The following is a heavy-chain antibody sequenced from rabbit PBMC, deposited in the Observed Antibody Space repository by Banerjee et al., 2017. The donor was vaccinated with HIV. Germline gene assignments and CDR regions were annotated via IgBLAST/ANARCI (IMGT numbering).Heavy chain of an antibody. Sequence: HEQLVESGGGLVPPGGSLPLTCAASRFSFSSSYWLSWVRQAPGKGLEWIGCINTGSSGSTYYASWAKGRFTISKTSSTTVTLQMTSLTATDTASYFCARDLAGVIGWNFDLWGPGTLVTDS. CDR1: RFSFSSSYW. CDR3: ARDLAGVIGWNFDL. V-gene: IGHV1S45*01. D-gene: IGHD4-1*01. CDR2: INTGSSGST. J-gene: IGHJ4*01.